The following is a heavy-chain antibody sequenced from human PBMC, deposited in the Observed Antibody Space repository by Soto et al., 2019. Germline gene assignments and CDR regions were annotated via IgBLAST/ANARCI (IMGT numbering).Heavy chain of an antibody. CDR1: GGSISSYY. CDR2: IYYSGST. J-gene: IGHJ4*02. D-gene: IGHD6-13*01. V-gene: IGHV4-59*01. Sequence: SETLSLTCTVSGGSISSYYCSWIRQPPGKGLEWIGYIYYSGSTNYNPSLKSRVTISVDTSKNQFSLKLSSVTAADTAVYYCARGDSSSWYPGTYFDYWGQGTLVTVSS. CDR3: ARGDSSSWYPGTYFDY.